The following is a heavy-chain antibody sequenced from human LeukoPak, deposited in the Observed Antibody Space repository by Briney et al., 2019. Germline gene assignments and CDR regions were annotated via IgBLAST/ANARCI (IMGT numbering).Heavy chain of an antibody. Sequence: PGGSLTLSRAPSRFTFSSYALNWVRQAPGQGLEGVSGLSGNGGNQYYADSVKGRFTISRDNSKNTLFLQMNSLRAEDTAIYYCARERNGSGPDFGCWGQGTLVTVSS. CDR3: ARERNGSGPDFGC. J-gene: IGHJ4*02. D-gene: IGHD3-10*01. CDR1: RFTFSSYA. CDR2: LSGNGGNQ. V-gene: IGHV3-23*01.